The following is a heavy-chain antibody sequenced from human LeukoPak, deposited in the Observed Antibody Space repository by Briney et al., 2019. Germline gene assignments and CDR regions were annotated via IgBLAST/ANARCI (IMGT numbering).Heavy chain of an antibody. Sequence: RASVKVSCKASGYTFTGYYMHWVRQAPGQGLEWMGWINPNSGGTNYAQKSQGRVTMTRDTSISTAYMELSRLRSDDTAVYYCASDSSGYYRPLDYWGQGTLVTVSS. CDR2: INPNSGGT. D-gene: IGHD3-22*01. V-gene: IGHV1-2*02. J-gene: IGHJ4*02. CDR1: GYTFTGYY. CDR3: ASDSSGYYRPLDY.